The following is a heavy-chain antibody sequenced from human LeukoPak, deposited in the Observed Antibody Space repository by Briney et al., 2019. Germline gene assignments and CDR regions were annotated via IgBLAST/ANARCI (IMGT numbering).Heavy chain of an antibody. Sequence: GGSLRLSCAAPGFTFSSYGMHWVRQAPGKGLEWVAFIRYDGSNKYYADSVKGRFTISRDNSKNTLYLQMNSLRAEDTAVYYCAKTLGYSYGAHFDYWGQGTLVTVSS. CDR1: GFTFSSYG. CDR2: IRYDGSNK. D-gene: IGHD5-18*01. V-gene: IGHV3-30*02. CDR3: AKTLGYSYGAHFDY. J-gene: IGHJ4*02.